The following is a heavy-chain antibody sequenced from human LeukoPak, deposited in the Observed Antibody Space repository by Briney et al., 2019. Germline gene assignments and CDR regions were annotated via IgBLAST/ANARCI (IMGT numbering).Heavy chain of an antibody. V-gene: IGHV6-1*01. D-gene: IGHD2-2*01. J-gene: IGHJ5*02. CDR1: GDSVSINSVT. CDR2: TYYRSTWYN. CDR3: ARRLTQYDCFDP. Sequence: SQTLSLTCAISGDSVSINSVTWNWIRQSPSRGLEWLGRTYYRSTWYNDYAVSVRGRITVNPDTSKNQFSLHLNSVTPEDTAVYYCARRLTQYDCFDPWGQGILVTVSS.